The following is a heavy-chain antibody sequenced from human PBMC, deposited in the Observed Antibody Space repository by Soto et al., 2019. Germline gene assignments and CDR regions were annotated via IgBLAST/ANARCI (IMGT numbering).Heavy chain of an antibody. V-gene: IGHV1-69*04. CDR2: VIPILNVA. CDR3: ARESTSGLDY. Sequence: QVQLVQSGAEVKKPGSSVKVSCQTSGGSFGIYPISWVRQAPGQGLEWVGRVIPILNVANYTQKRHGRLTLTADKSTTTAYMELSSLASEDTAVYYCARESTSGLDYWGQGTLVTVSS. D-gene: IGHD2-2*01. CDR1: GGSFGIYP. J-gene: IGHJ4*02.